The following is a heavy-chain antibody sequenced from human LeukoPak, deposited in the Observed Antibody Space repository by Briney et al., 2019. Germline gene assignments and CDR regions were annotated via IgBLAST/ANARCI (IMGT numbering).Heavy chain of an antibody. Sequence: GGSLRLSCAASGFTFSSYWISWVRQAPGKGLEWVANVKQDGSEKYYVDSVKGRFTISRVNAKNSLYLQMNSLRAEDTAVYYCARVAARNWFDPWGQGTLVTVSS. V-gene: IGHV3-7*01. CDR1: GFTFSSYW. J-gene: IGHJ5*02. D-gene: IGHD6-13*01. CDR3: ARVAARNWFDP. CDR2: VKQDGSEK.